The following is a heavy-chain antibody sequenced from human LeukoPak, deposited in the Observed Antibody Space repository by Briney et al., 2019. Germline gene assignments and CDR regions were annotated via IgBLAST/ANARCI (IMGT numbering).Heavy chain of an antibody. J-gene: IGHJ4*02. CDR3: ARDMSSGYYKKPFDY. CDR1: GFTFSSYA. V-gene: IGHV3-23*01. D-gene: IGHD3-22*01. CDR2: ISGSGGST. Sequence: PGGSLRLSCAASGFTFSSYAMSWVRQAPGKGLEWVSAISGSGGSTYYADSVKGRFTISRDNSKNTLYLQMNSLRAEDTAVYYCARDMSSGYYKKPFDYWGQGTLVTVSS.